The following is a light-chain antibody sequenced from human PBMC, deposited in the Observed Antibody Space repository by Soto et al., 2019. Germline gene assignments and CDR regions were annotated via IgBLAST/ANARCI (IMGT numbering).Light chain of an antibody. J-gene: IGLJ1*01. CDR2: DVN. CDR3: DSYAGSNNHG. CDR1: SSDVGRYNF. Sequence: QSALTQPPSASGSPGQSVTISCTGTSSDVGRYNFVSWYQHHPGKAPKLLIYDVNKRPSGVPDRFSGSKSGNTASLTVSGLQAEDEADYYCDSYAGSNNHGFGTGTKVTVL. V-gene: IGLV2-8*01.